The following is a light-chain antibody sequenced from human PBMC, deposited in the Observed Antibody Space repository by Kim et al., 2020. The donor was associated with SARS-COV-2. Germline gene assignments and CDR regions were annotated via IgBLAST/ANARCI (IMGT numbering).Light chain of an antibody. Sequence: EIVMTQSPATLSVSPGERATLSCRASQSVSSSLAWYQQRPGQAPRLLIYGASTRATGIPARFSGSGSGTEFTLTISSLQSEDFALYYCKQYKKWPTHTVGQGTKLEIK. J-gene: IGKJ2*01. CDR2: GAS. V-gene: IGKV3-15*01. CDR1: QSVSSS. CDR3: KQYKKWPTHT.